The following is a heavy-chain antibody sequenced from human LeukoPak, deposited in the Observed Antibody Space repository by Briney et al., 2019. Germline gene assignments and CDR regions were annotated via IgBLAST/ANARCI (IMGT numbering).Heavy chain of an antibody. J-gene: IGHJ5*02. V-gene: IGHV3-21*01. CDR3: ARDRLTGWFDP. CDR2: ISSSSSYI. CDR1: GFTFSSYS. D-gene: IGHD2-8*01. Sequence: GGSLRLSCAASGFTFSSYSMNWVRQAPGNGLEWVSSISSSSSYIYYADSVKGRFTISRDNAKNSLYLQMNSLRAEDTAVYYCARDRLTGWFDPWGQGTLVTVSS.